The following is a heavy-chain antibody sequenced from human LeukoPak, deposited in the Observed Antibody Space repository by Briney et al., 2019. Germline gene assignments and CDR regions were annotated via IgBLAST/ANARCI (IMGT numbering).Heavy chain of an antibody. D-gene: IGHD4-17*01. Sequence: GGSLRLSCAASGFTFSSYWMHWVRQAPGKGLVWVSRINSDGSSTSYADSAKGRFTISRDNAKNTLYLQMNSLRAEDTAVYYCAKTTWPAYFDYWGQGTLVTVSS. J-gene: IGHJ4*02. CDR2: INSDGSST. CDR3: AKTTWPAYFDY. V-gene: IGHV3-74*01. CDR1: GFTFSSYW.